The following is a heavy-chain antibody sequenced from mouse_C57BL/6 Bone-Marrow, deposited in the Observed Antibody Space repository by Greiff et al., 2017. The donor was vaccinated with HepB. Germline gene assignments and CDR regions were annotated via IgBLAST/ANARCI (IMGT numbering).Heavy chain of an antibody. Sequence: EVNVVESGGGLVQPGGSLKLSCAASGFTFSDYYMYWVRRTPEKRRGGVAYISNGGGSTYYPDTVKGRFTISRDNAKNTLYLQMSRLKSEDTAMYYCARDRGRYAIDYWGQGTSVTVSS. CDR3: ARDRGRYAIDY. D-gene: IGHD1-1*01. J-gene: IGHJ4*01. CDR2: ISNGGGST. V-gene: IGHV5-12*01. CDR1: GFTFSDYY.